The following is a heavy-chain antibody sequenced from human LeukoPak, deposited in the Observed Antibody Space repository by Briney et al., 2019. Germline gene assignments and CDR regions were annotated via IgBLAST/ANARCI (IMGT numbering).Heavy chain of an antibody. CDR2: IKPDGSEI. Sequence: GGSLRLSCAASTFTLSSYWMSWVRQAPGKGLEWVANIKPDGSEIYYVDSVKGRFTISRDNAKNSLYLQMNSLRAEDTAVYYCATVVVVADPDYWGQGTLVTVSS. V-gene: IGHV3-7*01. CDR1: TFTLSSYW. CDR3: ATVVVVADPDY. J-gene: IGHJ4*02. D-gene: IGHD2-15*01.